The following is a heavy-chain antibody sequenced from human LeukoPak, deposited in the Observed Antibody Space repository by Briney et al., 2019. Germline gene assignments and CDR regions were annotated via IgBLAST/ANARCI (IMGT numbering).Heavy chain of an antibody. J-gene: IGHJ4*02. CDR3: TRDLLGFATTPLSD. V-gene: IGHV1-2*02. Sequence: ASVKVSCKAAGYTFTNYYMHWVRQAPGHGLEWMGWINPNRGDTNYAQKFQGRVTMTRDTSITTAFMELTRLTSDDTAVYYCTRDLLGFATTPLSDWGQGTLVTVSS. CDR1: GYTFTNYY. CDR2: INPNRGDT. D-gene: IGHD4-17*01.